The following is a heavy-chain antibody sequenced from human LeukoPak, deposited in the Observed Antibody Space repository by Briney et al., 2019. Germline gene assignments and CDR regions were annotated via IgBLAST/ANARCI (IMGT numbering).Heavy chain of an antibody. Sequence: PGGSLRLSCAVSGITLSNYGMSWVRQAPGKGLEWVAGISDSGGRTNYADSVKGRFTISRDNPKNTLYLQKNSVRAEDTAVYFCAKRGVVIRVILVGFHKEAYYFDSWGQGALVTVSS. D-gene: IGHD3-22*01. V-gene: IGHV3-23*01. CDR1: GITLSNYG. CDR3: AKRGVVIRVILVGFHKEAYYFDS. CDR2: ISDSGGRT. J-gene: IGHJ4*02.